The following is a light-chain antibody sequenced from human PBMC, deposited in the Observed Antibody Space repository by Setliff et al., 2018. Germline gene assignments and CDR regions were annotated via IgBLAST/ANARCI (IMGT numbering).Light chain of an antibody. CDR3: SSYTSNGLYV. Sequence: ALAQPASVSGSPGQSITISCTGSSGDIGSFTFVSWYQQYPDEAPKLIIFEVSDRPSGISDRFSGSKSANTASLTISGLQAEDEADYYCSSYTSNGLYVFGTGTKVTV. J-gene: IGLJ1*01. CDR1: SGDIGSFTF. CDR2: EVS. V-gene: IGLV2-14*03.